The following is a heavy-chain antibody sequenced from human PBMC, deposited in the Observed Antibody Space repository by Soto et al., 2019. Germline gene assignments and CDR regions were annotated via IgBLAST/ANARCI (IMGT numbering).Heavy chain of an antibody. Sequence: QAQLVESGGGVVQPGRCLRLSCAAPGFTFSLYGMHLVRQAPGKGLEWVVAIWDDGRRKDYADSVKDRLFISRDNSKNTLYLQLDSLRPEDTAVYYCATWQGSLNFHYWGQGTLVTVSS. CDR2: IWDDGRRK. V-gene: IGHV3-33*01. J-gene: IGHJ4*02. CDR1: GFTFSLYG. CDR3: ATWQGSLNFHY.